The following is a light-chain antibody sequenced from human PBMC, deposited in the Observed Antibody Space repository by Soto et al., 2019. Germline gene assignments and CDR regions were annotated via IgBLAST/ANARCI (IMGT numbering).Light chain of an antibody. J-gene: IGKJ1*01. CDR3: QQYSGLWT. Sequence: DIQMTQSPSTLSAFVGDRVTFTCRASQSISSWLAWYQQKPGKAPKLLISKASSLESGVPSRFSGSGSGTEFTLTISSLQPDDFATYYCQQYSGLWTFGQGTKVEIK. CDR1: QSISSW. V-gene: IGKV1-5*03. CDR2: KAS.